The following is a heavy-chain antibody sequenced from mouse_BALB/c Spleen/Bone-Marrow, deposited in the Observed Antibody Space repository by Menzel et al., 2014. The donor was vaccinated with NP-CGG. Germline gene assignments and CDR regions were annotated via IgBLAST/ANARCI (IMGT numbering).Heavy chain of an antibody. CDR2: IYPVSGET. CDR1: GYTFTDHI. V-gene: IGHV1-11*01. CDR3: GRGNYGSGYAMDY. J-gene: IGHJ4*01. D-gene: IGHD1-1*01. Sequence: LVESGAELASPGASVTLSCKASGYTFTDHIMNWVKKRPGQGLEWIGRIYPVSGETNYNQKFMGKATFSVDRSSSTVYMVLNSLTSEDPAGYYCGRGNYGSGYAMDYWGQGTSVTVSS.